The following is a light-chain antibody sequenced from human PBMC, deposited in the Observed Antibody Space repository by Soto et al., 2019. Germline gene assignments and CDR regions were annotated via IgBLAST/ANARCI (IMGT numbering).Light chain of an antibody. Sequence: DIQMTQSPSSLSASVGDRVTITCRASQSISSYLNWYQQKPGKAPNLLIYAASSLQSGVPSRFSGSGSGTDFTLTISSLQPEYLATYYTQQSYNTPRTFGQGTKVDIK. V-gene: IGKV1-39*01. CDR2: AAS. J-gene: IGKJ2*01. CDR3: QQSYNTPRT. CDR1: QSISSY.